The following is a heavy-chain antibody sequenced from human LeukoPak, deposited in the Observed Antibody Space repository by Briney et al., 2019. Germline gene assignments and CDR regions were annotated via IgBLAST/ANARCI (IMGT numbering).Heavy chain of an antibody. CDR3: AKERESGTYVDS. V-gene: IGHV3-23*01. Sequence: GGPLGPSVEPPGLTLASKARSWAGQPQGKGREWVSGISETGGSTYYAHSVKGRFTISRDNSMNTLYLQMNSLRAEDTAVYWCAKERESGTYVDSWGQGTLVTVSS. J-gene: IGHJ4*02. D-gene: IGHD2-2*01. CDR1: GLTLASKA. CDR2: ISETGGST.